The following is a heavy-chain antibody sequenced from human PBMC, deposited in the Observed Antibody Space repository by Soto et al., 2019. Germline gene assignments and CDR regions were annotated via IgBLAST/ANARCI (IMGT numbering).Heavy chain of an antibody. J-gene: IGHJ6*02. D-gene: IGHD2-2*01. V-gene: IGHV3-73*01. CDR2: IRSKANSYAT. CDR1: GFTFSGSA. CDR3: ASQMAGVPAEGYYYYYGMDV. Sequence: GGSLRLSCAASGFTFSGSAMHWVRQASGKGLEWVGRIRSKANSYATAYAASVKGRFTISRDDSKNTAYLQMNSLKTEDTAVYYCASQMAGVPAEGYYYYYGMDVWGQGTTVTVSS.